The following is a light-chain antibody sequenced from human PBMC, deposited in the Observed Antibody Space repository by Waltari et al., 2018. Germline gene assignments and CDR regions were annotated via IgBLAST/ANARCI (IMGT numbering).Light chain of an antibody. CDR3: HQYYTTPYT. V-gene: IGKV3-20*01. Sequence: EIVLTQSPGTLSLSPGERATLSCRASQSVSSSHLVWYQQKSGQAPRVLIYTTSSRATGVPDRFSGSGSGTDFTLTVSSLQAEDVAVYYCHQYYTTPYTFGQGTKLEIK. CDR2: TTS. CDR1: QSVSSSH. J-gene: IGKJ2*01.